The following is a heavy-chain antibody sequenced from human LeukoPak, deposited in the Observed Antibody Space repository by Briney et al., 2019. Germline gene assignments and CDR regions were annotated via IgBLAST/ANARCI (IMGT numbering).Heavy chain of an antibody. J-gene: IGHJ3*02. D-gene: IGHD2-15*01. CDR1: GGSISSYY. CDR2: IYYSGST. Sequence: SETLSLTCTVSGGSISSYYWSWIRQPPGKGLEWIGYIYYSGSTNYNPSLKSRVTISVDTSKNQFSLKLSSVTAADTAVYYCARDWGGYCGGGSCYWGGFDIWGQGTMVTVSS. CDR3: ARDWGGYCGGGSCYWGGFDI. V-gene: IGHV4-59*01.